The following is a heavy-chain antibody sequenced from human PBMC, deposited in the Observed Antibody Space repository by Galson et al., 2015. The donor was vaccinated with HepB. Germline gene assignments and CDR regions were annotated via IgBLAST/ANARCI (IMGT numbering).Heavy chain of an antibody. D-gene: IGHD4-17*01. CDR2: IYYSGST. CDR1: GGSISSGGYY. J-gene: IGHJ4*02. Sequence: TLSLTCTVSGGSISSGGYYWSWIRQHPGKGLEWIGYIYYSGSTYYNPSLKSRVTISVDTSKNQFSLKLSSVTAADTAVYYCARRAHDYGDQGTFDYWGQGTLVTVSS. CDR3: ARRAHDYGDQGTFDY. V-gene: IGHV4-31*03.